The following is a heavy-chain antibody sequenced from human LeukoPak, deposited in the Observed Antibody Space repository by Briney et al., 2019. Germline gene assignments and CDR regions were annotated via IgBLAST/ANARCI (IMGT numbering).Heavy chain of an antibody. CDR1: GYTYTSYA. D-gene: IGHD2-15*01. V-gene: IGHV1-3*01. CDR3: ARDYLVVAASYYSGMDV. J-gene: IGHJ6*02. Sequence: ASVKVSCKASGYTYTSYAMHWVRQAPGQRLEWMGWINADNGNTKYSQKFQGRVTITRDTSASTADMELSSLRSEDTAVYHCARDYLVVAASYYSGMDVWGQGTTVTVSS. CDR2: INADNGNT.